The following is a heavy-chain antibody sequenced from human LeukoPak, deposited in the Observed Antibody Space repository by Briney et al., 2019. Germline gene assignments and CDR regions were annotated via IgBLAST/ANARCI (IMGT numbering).Heavy chain of an antibody. Sequence: GGSLRLSCAAYGFPFSDYYMTWIRQAPGKGLEWVSCISTSGRTIYYADSVKGRFTISGENAQNSLYLQMNSLRVEDTAVYYCARSVLRYFDDDAFDIWGQGTMVTVSS. CDR2: ISTSGRTI. J-gene: IGHJ3*02. CDR3: ARSVLRYFDDDAFDI. D-gene: IGHD3-9*01. V-gene: IGHV3-11*04. CDR1: GFPFSDYY.